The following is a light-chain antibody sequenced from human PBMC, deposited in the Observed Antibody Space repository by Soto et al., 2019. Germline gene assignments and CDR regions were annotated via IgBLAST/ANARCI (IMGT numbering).Light chain of an antibody. CDR3: SSYTSSSTVV. J-gene: IGLJ3*02. V-gene: IGLV2-14*01. Sequence: QSALTQPASVSGSPGQSITISCTGTSSDVGGYNYVSWYQQHPGKAPKLMIYDVSNRPSGVSNRFSGFKSGNTASLTISGLQAEDEADYYCSSYTSSSTVVFVGGTKVTVL. CDR2: DVS. CDR1: SSDVGGYNY.